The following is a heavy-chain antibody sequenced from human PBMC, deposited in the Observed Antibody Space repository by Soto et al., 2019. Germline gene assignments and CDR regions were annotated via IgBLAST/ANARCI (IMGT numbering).Heavy chain of an antibody. V-gene: IGHV3-30-3*01. J-gene: IGHJ1*01. CDR3: ARSRSGAVPDSFGY. D-gene: IGHD3-3*01. Sequence: PGGSLRLSCAASGFMFSRYAIHWVRQAPGKGLEWVAVISKDGSVKYYADSVRGRFSISRDKSKNTVYLEMNGMRDDDTAVFYCARSRSGAVPDSFGYWGLGTLVTVSS. CDR2: ISKDGSVK. CDR1: GFMFSRYA.